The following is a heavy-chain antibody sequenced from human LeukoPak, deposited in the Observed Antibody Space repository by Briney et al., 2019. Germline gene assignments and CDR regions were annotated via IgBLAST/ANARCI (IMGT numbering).Heavy chain of an antibody. J-gene: IGHJ4*02. Sequence: GESLRLSCAASGFTFSSYWMSWVRQAPGKGLEWVANIKQDGSEKYYVDSVKGRFTISRDNAKNSLYLQMNSLRAEDTAVYYCARDDYGSGSWNDYWGQGTLVTVSS. CDR1: GFTFSSYW. CDR3: ARDDYGSGSWNDY. V-gene: IGHV3-7*01. CDR2: IKQDGSEK. D-gene: IGHD3-10*01.